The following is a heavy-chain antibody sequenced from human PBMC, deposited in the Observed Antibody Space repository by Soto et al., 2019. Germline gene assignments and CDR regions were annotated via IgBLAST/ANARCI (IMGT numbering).Heavy chain of an antibody. CDR3: ARSGGSSSPATRYFEH. V-gene: IGHV3-30*09. J-gene: IGHJ4*02. Sequence: QVQLVESGGGVVQPGRSLRLSCAASGFTFSRYTMHWVRQAPGKGLEWLTLIAYDGDIKYYADSVKGRFADSSDNSQNTLYLQMNSLTPADTALYYCARSGGSSSPATRYFEHWGQGTLVTVSS. CDR2: IAYDGDIK. D-gene: IGHD6-6*01. CDR1: GFTFSRYT.